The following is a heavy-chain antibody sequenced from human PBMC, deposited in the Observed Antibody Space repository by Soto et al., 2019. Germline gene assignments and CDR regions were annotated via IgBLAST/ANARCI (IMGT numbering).Heavy chain of an antibody. CDR1: GFTFSSYW. CDR3: ARDPANCSGGSCHLDY. V-gene: IGHV3-74*01. J-gene: IGHJ4*02. Sequence: GGSLRLSCAASGFTFSSYWMHWVRQAPGKGLVWVSRINSDGSSTSYADSVKGRFTISRDNAKNTLYLQMNSLRAEDTAVYYCARDPANCSGGSCHLDYWGQGTLVTVSS. D-gene: IGHD2-15*01. CDR2: INSDGSST.